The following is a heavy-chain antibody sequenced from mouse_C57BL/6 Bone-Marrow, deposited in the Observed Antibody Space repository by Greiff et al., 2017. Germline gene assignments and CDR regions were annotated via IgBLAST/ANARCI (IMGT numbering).Heavy chain of an antibody. D-gene: IGHD2-4*01. J-gene: IGHJ3*01. Sequence: EVQLQESGGDLVKPGGSLKLSCAASGFTFSSYGMSWVRQTPEKRLEWVATISSGGSYTYYPDSVKGRFTISRDNAKNTLYLQMSSLKSEDTAMYYCARHEDYDYGFAYWGQGTLVTVSA. CDR3: ARHEDYDYGFAY. CDR1: GFTFSSYG. CDR2: ISSGGSYT. V-gene: IGHV5-6*01.